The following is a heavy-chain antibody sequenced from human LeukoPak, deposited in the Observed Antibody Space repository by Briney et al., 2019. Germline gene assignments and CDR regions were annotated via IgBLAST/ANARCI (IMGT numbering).Heavy chain of an antibody. D-gene: IGHD3-22*01. CDR2: IYSGGRT. CDR3: AIYDSSGYYNY. CDR1: GFTVSSNY. J-gene: IGHJ4*02. Sequence: GGSLRLSCAASGFTVSSNYMSWVRQAPGKGLEWVSVIYSGGRTFYADSVKGRFTISRDNSKNTLYLQMNSLRAEDTAVYYCAIYDSSGYYNYWGQGTLVTVSS. V-gene: IGHV3-53*01.